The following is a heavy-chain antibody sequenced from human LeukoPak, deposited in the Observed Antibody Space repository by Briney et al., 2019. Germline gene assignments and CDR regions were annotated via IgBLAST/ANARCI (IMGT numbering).Heavy chain of an antibody. Sequence: GESLKISCKGSGYSFTSYWIGWVRQMPGKGLEWMGIIYPGDSDTRYSPSFQGQVTISADKSISTAYLQWSSLKASDTAMYYGARRSYYGSGRGSGMDVWGQGTTVTVSS. CDR2: IYPGDSDT. CDR1: GYSFTSYW. J-gene: IGHJ6*02. CDR3: ARRSYYGSGRGSGMDV. V-gene: IGHV5-51*01. D-gene: IGHD3-10*01.